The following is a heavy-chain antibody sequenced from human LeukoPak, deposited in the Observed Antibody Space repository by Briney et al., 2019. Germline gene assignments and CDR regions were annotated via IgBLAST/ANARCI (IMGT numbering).Heavy chain of an antibody. CDR3: AKDPTYSGSYLFDY. CDR1: GFTFDDYA. V-gene: IGHV3-9*01. Sequence: PGGSLRLSCAASGFTFDDYAMHWVRQAPGKGLEWVSGISWNSGSIGYADSVKGRFTISRDNAKNSLYLQMNSLRAEDTALYYCAKDPTYSGSYLFDYWGQGTLVTVSP. CDR2: ISWNSGSI. J-gene: IGHJ4*02. D-gene: IGHD1-26*01.